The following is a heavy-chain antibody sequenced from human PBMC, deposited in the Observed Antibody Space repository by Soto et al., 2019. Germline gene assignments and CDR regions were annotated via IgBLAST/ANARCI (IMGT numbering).Heavy chain of an antibody. Sequence: ASAKVSCKASGYTFTIYGISWVLQAPGQELKWKGVISAYNGNTNYAQKLQGRVTMTTDTSTGTAYMELRSLGSDDTAVYYCARDREEMASSDYWGQGTLVTVA. CDR2: ISAYNGNT. CDR3: ARDREEMASSDY. J-gene: IGHJ4*02. CDR1: GYTFTIYG. V-gene: IGHV1-18*01. D-gene: IGHD5-12*01.